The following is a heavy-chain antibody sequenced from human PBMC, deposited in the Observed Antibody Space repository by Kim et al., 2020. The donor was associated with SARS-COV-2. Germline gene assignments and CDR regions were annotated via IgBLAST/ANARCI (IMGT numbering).Heavy chain of an antibody. D-gene: IGHD6-25*01. CDR3: AKVGLDYYYYVMDV. CDR1: GFTFSSYA. Sequence: GGSLRLSCAASGFTFSSYAMSWVRQAPGKGLEWVSAISGSGGSTSYAYSVKGRFTISRDNSKNTLYLQMNSLRAEDTAVYYCAKVGLDYYYYVMDVWGQGTKVTVSS. J-gene: IGHJ6*02. CDR2: ISGSGGST. V-gene: IGHV3-23*01.